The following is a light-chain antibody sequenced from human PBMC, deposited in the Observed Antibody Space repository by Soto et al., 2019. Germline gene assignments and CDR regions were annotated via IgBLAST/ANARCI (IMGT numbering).Light chain of an antibody. CDR1: QSVSRS. CDR3: QQYVNWPLS. V-gene: IGKV3-15*01. Sequence: EIVMTQSPATLSVSPGEGATLSCRASQSVSRSLAWYQQKPGQAPRLLIFGASTRATGIPARFSGSGSGTEFTLTISSLESEDFAVYYCQQYVNWPLSFGGGTKVVIK. CDR2: GAS. J-gene: IGKJ4*01.